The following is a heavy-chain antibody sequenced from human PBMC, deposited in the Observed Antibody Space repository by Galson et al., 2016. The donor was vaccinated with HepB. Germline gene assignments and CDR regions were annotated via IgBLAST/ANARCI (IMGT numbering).Heavy chain of an antibody. V-gene: IGHV4-61*01. D-gene: IGHD4-11*01. CDR2: ISYSGST. CDR3: ARGIGGNDYRCY. J-gene: IGHJ1*01. CDR1: GGSVSSGSYY. Sequence: GGSVSSGSYYWSWIRQPPGEGLEWIGYISYSGSTNYNPSLKSRVTISVDTSKNHFSLNLSSVTAADTAVYYCARGIGGNDYRCYWGQGTLVTVSS.